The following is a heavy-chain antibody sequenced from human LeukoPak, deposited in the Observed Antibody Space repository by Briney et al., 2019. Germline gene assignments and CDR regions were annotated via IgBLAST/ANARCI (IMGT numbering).Heavy chain of an antibody. V-gene: IGHV4-59*01. CDR2: IYCSGST. D-gene: IGHD4-17*01. Sequence: KPSETLSLTCTVSGGSISSYYWSWIRQPPGKGLEWIGYIYCSGSTNYNPSLKSRVTISVDTSKNQFSLKLSSVTAADTAVYYCARANGDYGSHYIDYWGQGTLVTVSS. J-gene: IGHJ4*02. CDR1: GGSISSYY. CDR3: ARANGDYGSHYIDY.